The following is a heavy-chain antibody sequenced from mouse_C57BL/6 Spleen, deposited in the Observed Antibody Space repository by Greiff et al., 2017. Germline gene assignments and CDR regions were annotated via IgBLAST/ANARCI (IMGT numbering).Heavy chain of an antibody. D-gene: IGHD2-1*01. J-gene: IGHJ2*01. Sequence: QVQLQQSGAELVKPGASVKISCKASGYAFSSSWMNWVKQRPGKGLEWIGQIYPGDGDTNYNGKFKGKATLTADKSSSTAYMQLSSLTSEDSAVYFGARYTMVQLDYWGQGTTLTVST. CDR3: ARYTMVQLDY. CDR1: GYAFSSSW. V-gene: IGHV1-80*01. CDR2: IYPGDGDT.